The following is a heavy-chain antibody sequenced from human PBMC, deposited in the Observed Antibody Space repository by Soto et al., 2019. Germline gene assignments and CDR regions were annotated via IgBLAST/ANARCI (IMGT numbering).Heavy chain of an antibody. D-gene: IGHD3-10*01. V-gene: IGHV4-31*03. CDR2: IYYSGST. J-gene: IGHJ5*02. CDR1: GGSISSGGYY. CDR3: ARGGSGSGVPRRDNWFDP. Sequence: PSETLSLTCTVSGGSISSGGYYWSWIRQHPGKALEWIGYIYYSGSTYYNPSLKSRVTISVDTSKNQFSLKLSSVTAADTAVYYCARGGSGSGVPRRDNWFDPWGQGTLVTVSS.